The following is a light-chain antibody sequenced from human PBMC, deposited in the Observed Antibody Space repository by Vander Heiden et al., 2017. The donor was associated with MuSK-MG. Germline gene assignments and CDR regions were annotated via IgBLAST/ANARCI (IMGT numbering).Light chain of an antibody. J-gene: IGKJ2*01. V-gene: IGKV3-11*01. CDR2: EAS. CDR1: QSISNS. CDR3: QQRSNWPYT. Sequence: EIVLTQSPATLSLSPGERATLACRASQSISNSLAWYQQRPGQTPRLLIYEASNRATGIPARLSGSGSGTDFTLTISSLEPEDFAVYYCQQRSNWPYTFGKGTKLEIK.